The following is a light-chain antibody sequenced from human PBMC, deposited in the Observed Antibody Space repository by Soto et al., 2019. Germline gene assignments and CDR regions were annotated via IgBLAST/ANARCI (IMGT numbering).Light chain of an antibody. V-gene: IGLV1-47*01. J-gene: IGLJ1*01. CDR3: ATWDDSLSAYV. CDR1: SSNIRSNH. Sequence: QLVLTQPPSASGTPGQRVIISCSGSSSNIRSNHVYWYEQLPGTAPKLLIYRNNQRPSGVPDRFSGSKSGTSASLAISGLRSEDEADYYCATWDDSLSAYVFGTGTKLTVL. CDR2: RNN.